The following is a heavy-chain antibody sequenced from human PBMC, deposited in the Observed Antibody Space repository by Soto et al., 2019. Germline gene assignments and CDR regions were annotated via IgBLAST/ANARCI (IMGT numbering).Heavy chain of an antibody. V-gene: IGHV2-26*01. Sequence: QVTLKESGPVLVKPTETLTLRCTVSGLTITDSEMGVSWIRQHPGHPLEWLAHTDSSGEKYYSTFLRSRLALSKGTTKSQRVLTETNMHPADTAACYCARRDLAVAVSCWFDSWGQGIPVTVSS. CDR3: ARRDLAVAVSCWFDS. CDR1: GLTITDSEMG. CDR2: TDSSGEK. D-gene: IGHD2-2*01. J-gene: IGHJ5*01.